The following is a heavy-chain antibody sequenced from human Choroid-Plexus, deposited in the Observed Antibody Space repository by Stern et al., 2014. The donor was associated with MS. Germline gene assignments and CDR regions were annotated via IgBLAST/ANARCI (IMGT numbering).Heavy chain of an antibody. J-gene: IGHJ6*02. D-gene: IGHD3-3*01. CDR2: INPNTGGT. Sequence: QVQLGQSGAEVKKPGASVKVSCKTSGYIFTGYYIHWVRQAPGQGLEWMAWINPNTGGTKYAQKLQGSVTMSRDTSISTAYVELSSLTSDDTAVYYCARDQRGITIFGVVTDYYYLGMDVWGQGTTVTVSS. V-gene: IGHV1-2*02. CDR1: GYIFTGYY. CDR3: ARDQRGITIFGVVTDYYYLGMDV.